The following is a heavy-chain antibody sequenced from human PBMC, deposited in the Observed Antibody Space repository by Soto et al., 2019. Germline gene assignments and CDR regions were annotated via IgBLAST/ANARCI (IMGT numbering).Heavy chain of an antibody. Sequence: GGSLRLSCAASGFTYSTYTMHWVRQSPGKGLVWVSRINSDGSDTTYADSVKGRFTISRDNSKNTLYLQMNSLRAEDTAVYYCARESIVGATNTFDYWGQGTLVTVSS. J-gene: IGHJ4*02. CDR3: ARESIVGATNTFDY. CDR1: GFTYSTYT. CDR2: INSDGSDT. V-gene: IGHV3-74*01. D-gene: IGHD1-26*01.